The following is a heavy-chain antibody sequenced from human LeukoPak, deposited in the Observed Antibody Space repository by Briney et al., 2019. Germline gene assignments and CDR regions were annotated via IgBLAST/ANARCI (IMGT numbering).Heavy chain of an antibody. J-gene: IGHJ6*03. CDR3: ARGMKLWFGEHETHYYYYYYMEV. Sequence: SETLSLTCTVPGGSISSYYWSWIRQPPGKGLEWIGYIYYSGSTNYNPSLKSRVTISVDTSKNQFSLKLSSVTAADTAVYYCARGMKLWFGEHETHYYYYYYMEVWGKGTTVTISS. CDR2: IYYSGST. V-gene: IGHV4-59*01. D-gene: IGHD3-10*01. CDR1: GGSISSYY.